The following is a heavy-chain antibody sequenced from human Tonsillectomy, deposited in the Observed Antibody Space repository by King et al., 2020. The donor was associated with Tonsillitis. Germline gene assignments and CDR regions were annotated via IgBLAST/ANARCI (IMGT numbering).Heavy chain of an antibody. CDR2: INWNGGST. V-gene: IGHV3-20*01. CDR1: GFTFDDYG. D-gene: IGHD3-10*01. CDR3: ARGGRLWFGESYDY. Sequence: VQLVESGGGVVRPGGSLRLSCAASGFTFDDYGMSWVRQAPGKGLEWVSGINWNGGSTGYADSVKGRFTISRDNAKNSLYLQMNSLRAEETALYHCARGGRLWFGESYDYWGQGTLVTVSS. J-gene: IGHJ4*02.